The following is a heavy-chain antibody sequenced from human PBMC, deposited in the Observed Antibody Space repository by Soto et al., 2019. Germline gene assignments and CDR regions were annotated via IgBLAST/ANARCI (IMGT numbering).Heavy chain of an antibody. V-gene: IGHV4-59*01. J-gene: IGHJ6*02. CDR2: IYYSGST. CDR3: ARLNMVRGVYYYYYGMYV. D-gene: IGHD3-10*01. CDR1: GGSISSYY. Sequence: SETLSLTYTVSGGSISSYYWSWIRQPPGKGLEWIGYIYYSGSTNYNPSLKSRGTISVDTSKNQFSLKLSFVAAEDTAVYYCARLNMVRGVYYYYYGMYVWGQGTTVTVSS.